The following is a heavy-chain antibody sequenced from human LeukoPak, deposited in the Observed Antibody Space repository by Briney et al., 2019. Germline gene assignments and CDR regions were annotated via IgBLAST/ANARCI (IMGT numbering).Heavy chain of an antibody. J-gene: IGHJ3*02. CDR2: IKRDGSEK. CDR1: KFTFSIYW. CDR3: ARLNYFAFDI. D-gene: IGHD1-7*01. V-gene: IGHV3-7*01. Sequence: GGSLRLSCAASKFTFSIYWMSWVRQAPGKGLEWVANIKRDGSEKYYVDSVKGRFTISRDNAKNSLDLQMNSLRAEDTAVYYCARLNYFAFDIWGQGTMVTVSS.